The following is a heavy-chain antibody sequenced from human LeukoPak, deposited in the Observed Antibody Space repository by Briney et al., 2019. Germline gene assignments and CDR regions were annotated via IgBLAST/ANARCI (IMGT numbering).Heavy chain of an antibody. D-gene: IGHD2-15*01. J-gene: IGHJ5*02. Sequence: GASVKVSCKASGYTFTGYYMHWVRQAPGQGLEWMGCINPNSGGTNYAQRFQGRVTMTRDTSISTAYMELSRLRSDDTAVYYCAAEYCSGGSCYPVWFDPWGQGTLVTVSS. CDR1: GYTFTGYY. CDR2: INPNSGGT. V-gene: IGHV1-2*02. CDR3: AAEYCSGGSCYPVWFDP.